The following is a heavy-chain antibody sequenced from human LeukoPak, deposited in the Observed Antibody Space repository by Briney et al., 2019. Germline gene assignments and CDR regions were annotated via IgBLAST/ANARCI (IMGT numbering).Heavy chain of an antibody. CDR1: GLTFSSYG. CDR3: AKVGGLRYCSSTSCYAGFDY. Sequence: GGSLRLSCAASGLTFSSYGMHWVRQAPGKGLEWVAVISYDGSNKYYADSVKGRFTISRDNSKNTLYLQMNSLRAEDTAVYYCAKVGGLRYCSSTSCYAGFDYWGQGTLVTVSS. D-gene: IGHD2-2*01. CDR2: ISYDGSNK. J-gene: IGHJ4*02. V-gene: IGHV3-30*18.